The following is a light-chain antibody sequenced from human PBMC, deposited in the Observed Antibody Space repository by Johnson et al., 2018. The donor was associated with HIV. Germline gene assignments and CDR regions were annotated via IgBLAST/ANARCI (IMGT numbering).Light chain of an antibody. CDR3: GTWDSSLGVAKV. V-gene: IGLV1-51*01. Sequence: QSVLTQPPSVSAAPGQKVTISCSGSSSNIGNNYVSWYQQLPGTAPKLLIYDNNKRPSGIPDRFSGSKSGTSATLGITGLQTGDEADYYCGTWDSSLGVAKVFGTGTKVTVL. J-gene: IGLJ1*01. CDR1: SSNIGNNY. CDR2: DNN.